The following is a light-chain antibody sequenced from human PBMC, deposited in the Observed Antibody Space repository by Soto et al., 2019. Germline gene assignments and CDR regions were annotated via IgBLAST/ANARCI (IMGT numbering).Light chain of an antibody. CDR3: QQYGSSPTT. J-gene: IGKJ1*01. CDR2: GAS. CDR1: QSVSSN. V-gene: IGKV3-20*01. Sequence: EIVMTQSPATLCVSPGERATPSCRASQSVSSNFAWYQQKPGQAPRLLIYGASSRATGIPDRFSGSGSGTDFTLTISRLEPEDFAVYFCQQYGSSPTTFGQGTTGDIK.